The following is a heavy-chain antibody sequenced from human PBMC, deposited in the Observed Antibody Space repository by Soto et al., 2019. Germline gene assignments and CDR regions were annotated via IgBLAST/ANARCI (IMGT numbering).Heavy chain of an antibody. CDR2: ISSSGNII. J-gene: IGHJ4*02. D-gene: IGHD3-22*01. CDR3: AKMSSENYYDPVFS. Sequence: QVQLVESGGGLVQPGGSLRIVCEASGFTFSDYYMSWVRQAPGKGLEWVSYISSSGNIIYYADSVKGRFTISRENAKNSVYLQMNSLRAEDTALYFCAKMSSENYYDPVFSWGQGTLVTVSS. V-gene: IGHV3-11*01. CDR1: GFTFSDYY.